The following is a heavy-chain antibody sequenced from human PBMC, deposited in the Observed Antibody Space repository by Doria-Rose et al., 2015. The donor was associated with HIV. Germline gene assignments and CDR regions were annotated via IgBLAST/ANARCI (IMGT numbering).Heavy chain of an antibody. CDR1: GVSLSSPGMG. D-gene: IGHD6-13*01. Sequence: ESGPVLVKPAETLTLTCTVSGVSLSSPGMGVSWIRQPPGKALEWLANIFSDDERSYKTSLKSRFTISRGTSKSQVVLTMTDMDPVDTATYYCARIKSSRWYHKYYFDFWGQGTLVIVSA. J-gene: IGHJ4*02. CDR3: ARIKSSRWYHKYYFDF. CDR2: IFSDDER. V-gene: IGHV2-26*01.